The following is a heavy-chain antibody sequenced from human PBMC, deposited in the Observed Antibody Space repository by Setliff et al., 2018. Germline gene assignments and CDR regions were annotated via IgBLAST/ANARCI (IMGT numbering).Heavy chain of an antibody. V-gene: IGHV1-69*13. CDR3: AARCSSTSCRYYYGSGSSVPFDY. CDR1: GGTFSSYA. CDR2: IIPMFGTV. Sequence: VASVKVSCKASGGTFSSYAISWVRQAPGQGLEWMGGIIPMFGTVNYAQKFQGRVTITADESTSTAYMELSSLRSEDTAVYYCAARCSSTSCRYYYGSGSSVPFDYWGQGTLVTVSS. J-gene: IGHJ4*02. D-gene: IGHD3-10*01.